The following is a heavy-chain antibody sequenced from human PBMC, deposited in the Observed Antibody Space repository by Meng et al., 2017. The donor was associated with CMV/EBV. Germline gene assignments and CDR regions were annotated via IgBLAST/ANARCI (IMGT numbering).Heavy chain of an antibody. CDR3: VKAIVVVPVAMGRWFDP. J-gene: IGHJ5*02. D-gene: IGHD2-2*01. CDR1: GFTFSRYG. V-gene: IGHV3-30*02. CDR2: IWYDGSNE. Sequence: GGSLRLSCAASGFTFSRYGMHWVRQTPGKGLEWVAFIWYDGSNEYYADSVKGRFTISRDNSKNTLYLQMNSLRAEDTAVYYCVKAIVVVPVAMGRWFDPWGQGTLVTVSS.